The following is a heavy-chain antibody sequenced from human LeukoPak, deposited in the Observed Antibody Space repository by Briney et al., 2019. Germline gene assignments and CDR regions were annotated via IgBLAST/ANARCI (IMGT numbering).Heavy chain of an antibody. J-gene: IGHJ4*02. Sequence: ASETLSLTCTVSGGSISSYYWSWIRQPPGKGLEWIGYIYYKWGTNYNPYLQSRVPISVDTSKKQSSLKLSSVTAADTAVYYCARPPLLWGQGTLVTVSS. CDR3: ARPPLL. CDR1: GGSISSYY. V-gene: IGHV4-59*08. CDR2: IYYKWGT. D-gene: IGHD2/OR15-2a*01.